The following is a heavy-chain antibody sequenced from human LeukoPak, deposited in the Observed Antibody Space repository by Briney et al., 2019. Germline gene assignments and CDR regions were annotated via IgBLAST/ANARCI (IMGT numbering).Heavy chain of an antibody. CDR3: ASGRSTNSDY. D-gene: IGHD1-26*01. CDR2: IYSGDST. V-gene: IGHV3-53*01. CDR1: GFTVSSNY. Sequence: GGSLRLSCAASGFTVSSNYMSWVCQAPGQGLEWVSAIYSGDSTYYADSVKGRFTISRDNSKNTLYLQMNSLRAEDTAVYYCASGRSTNSDYWGQGTLVSVSS. J-gene: IGHJ4*02.